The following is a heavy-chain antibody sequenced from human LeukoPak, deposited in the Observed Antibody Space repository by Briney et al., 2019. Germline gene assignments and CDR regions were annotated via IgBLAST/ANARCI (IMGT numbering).Heavy chain of an antibody. D-gene: IGHD2-2*01. CDR3: ARDHTSYCSSTSCYALGWGIFATTLTYYMDV. V-gene: IGHV3-7*01. Sequence: GSLRLSCAASGFTFSSYWMSWVRQAPGKGLEWVANIKQDGSEKYYVDSVKGRFTISRDNAKNSLYLQMNSLRAEDTAVYYCARDHTSYCSSTSCYALGWGIFATTLTYYMDVWGKGTTVTVSS. J-gene: IGHJ6*03. CDR1: GFTFSSYW. CDR2: IKQDGSEK.